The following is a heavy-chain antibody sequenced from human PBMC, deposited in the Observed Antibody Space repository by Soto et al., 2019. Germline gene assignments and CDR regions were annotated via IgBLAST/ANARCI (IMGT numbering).Heavy chain of an antibody. CDR3: ARVRTGGWLDY. CDR1: GYTFARYD. V-gene: IGHV1-3*01. J-gene: IGHJ4*02. CDR2: INAGSGNT. Sequence: ASVKVSCKASGYTFARYDMNWVRQAPGQRLEWMGWINAGSGNTKYSQKFQGRVTITRDTSASTVYMELSSLRSEDTAVYFCARVRTGGWLDYWDQATLLTVFS. D-gene: IGHD2-15*01.